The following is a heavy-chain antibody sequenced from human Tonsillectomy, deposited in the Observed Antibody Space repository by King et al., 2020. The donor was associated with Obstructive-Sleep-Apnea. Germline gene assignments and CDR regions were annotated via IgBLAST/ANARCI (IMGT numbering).Heavy chain of an antibody. D-gene: IGHD1-26*01. V-gene: IGHV4-59*01. CDR2: IFYSGRI. CDR1: GASISSYY. CDR3: AREGYSTEANWFDH. J-gene: IGHJ5*02. Sequence: VQLQELGPGLVKSSETLSLTCAVSGASISSYYWNWIRQPPGKGLEWIGNIFYSGRIKYNPSLKSRVSISVDTSKNQFSLNLSSVTAADTAVYYCAREGYSTEANWFDHWGQGTLVTVSS.